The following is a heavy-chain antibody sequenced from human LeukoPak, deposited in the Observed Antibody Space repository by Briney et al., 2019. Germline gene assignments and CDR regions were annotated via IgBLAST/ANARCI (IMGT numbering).Heavy chain of an antibody. V-gene: IGHV4-39*01. CDR3: ARALYYFETSGYTFDY. Sequence: PSETLSLTCTVSGGSISSSNYYWGWIRQPPGKGLEWIASIFYSGVTYYNPSLKSRVTMSVDTSKNQFSLKLSSVTAADTAVYYCARALYYFETSGYTFDYWGQGSLVTVSS. D-gene: IGHD3-22*01. CDR2: IFYSGVT. CDR1: GGSISSSNYY. J-gene: IGHJ4*02.